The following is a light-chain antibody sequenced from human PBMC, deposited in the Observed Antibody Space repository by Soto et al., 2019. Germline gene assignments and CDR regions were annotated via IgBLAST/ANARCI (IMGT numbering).Light chain of an antibody. CDR3: SSYASSSTLYV. CDR2: HVS. J-gene: IGLJ1*01. V-gene: IGLV2-14*03. Sequence: QSALTQPASVSGSPGXSXTISCTGTSSDVGGYNYVSWYQQHPGKAPKLMIYHVSNRPSGVSNRFSGSKSGNTASLTISGLQAEDEADYYCSSYASSSTLYVFGAGTKLTVL. CDR1: SSDVGGYNY.